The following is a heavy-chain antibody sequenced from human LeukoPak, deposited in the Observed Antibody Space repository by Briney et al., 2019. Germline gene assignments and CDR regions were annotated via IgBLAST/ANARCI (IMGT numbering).Heavy chain of an antibody. CDR2: ISSSSSYI. CDR1: GFTFSSYS. J-gene: IGHJ4*02. V-gene: IGHV3-21*01. Sequence: GGSLRLSCAASGFTFSSYSMNWVRQAPGKGLELVSSISSSSSYIYYADSVKGRFTISRDNAKNSLYLQMNSLRAEDTAVYYCARVRVLGSSGWYYFDYWGQGTLVTVPS. D-gene: IGHD6-19*01. CDR3: ARVRVLGSSGWYYFDY.